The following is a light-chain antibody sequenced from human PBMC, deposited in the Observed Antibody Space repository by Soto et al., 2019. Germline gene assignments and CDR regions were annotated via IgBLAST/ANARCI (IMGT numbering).Light chain of an antibody. Sequence: QSVLTQPPSVSGAPGQRVTISCTGSSSNSGAGYDVHWYQQLPGTAPKLLIYDNSNRPSGVPDRFSGSKSVTSASLAITGLQAEDEADYYCQSYDSSLSGSVFGGGTKVTVL. J-gene: IGLJ2*01. V-gene: IGLV1-40*01. CDR3: QSYDSSLSGSV. CDR2: DNS. CDR1: SSNSGAGYD.